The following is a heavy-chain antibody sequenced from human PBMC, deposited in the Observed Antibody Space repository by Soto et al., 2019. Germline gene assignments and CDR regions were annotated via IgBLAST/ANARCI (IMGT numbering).Heavy chain of an antibody. J-gene: IGHJ4*02. D-gene: IGHD3-22*01. CDR3: ARDSDDSSGYYPDY. CDR1: GFTLSAYS. CDR2: ISTSSTYI. V-gene: IGHV3-21*01. Sequence: PGGSLRLSCAASGFTLSAYSMNWVRQTPGKGLEWVSSISTSSTYIHYADSVKGRFTISRDNAKNSLYLQMNSLRAEDTAVYYCARDSDDSSGYYPDYWGQGTLVTVSS.